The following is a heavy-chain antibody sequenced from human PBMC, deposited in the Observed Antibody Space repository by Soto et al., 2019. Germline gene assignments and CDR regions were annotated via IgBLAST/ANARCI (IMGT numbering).Heavy chain of an antibody. CDR3: ARVYCGGDCSVDY. J-gene: IGHJ4*02. D-gene: IGHD2-21*02. V-gene: IGHV4-59*08. CDR1: GGSISSYY. CDR2: IYYSGST. Sequence: QVQLQESGPGLVKPSETLSLTCTVSGGSISSYYWSWIRQPPGKGLEWIGYIYYSGSTNYNPSLKSRVXXSXDXYKNQFSLKLSSVTAADTAVYYCARVYCGGDCSVDYWGQGTLVTVSS.